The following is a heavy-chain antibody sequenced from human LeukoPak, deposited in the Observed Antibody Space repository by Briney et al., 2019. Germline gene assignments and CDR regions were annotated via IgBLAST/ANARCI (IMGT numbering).Heavy chain of an antibody. D-gene: IGHD2-21*02. J-gene: IGHJ3*02. Sequence: SDTLSLTCTVSGDSIRVYYWSGIRQPAGKGRELIGRIYTNGITNYNPSLKSRVTTSVDTSKNQLSLRLSSVTAADTAVYYCARGAMTAIFAFDIWGQGTMVTVSS. CDR1: GDSIRVYY. V-gene: IGHV4-4*07. CDR2: IYTNGIT. CDR3: ARGAMTAIFAFDI.